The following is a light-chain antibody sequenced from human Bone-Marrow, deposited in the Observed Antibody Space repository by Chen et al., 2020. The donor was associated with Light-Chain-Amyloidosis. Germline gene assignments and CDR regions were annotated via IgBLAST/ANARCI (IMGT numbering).Light chain of an antibody. CDR1: QTISSHY. CDR3: QQYGTSPRT. Sequence: EIVLTQSPGTLSVSPGEGAHLSCRASQTISSHYLTWYQQKFGQAPRLLIYGSSSRATGSPDRFTGRGCGTDVKPTNNRLETEDFGMYDCQQYGTSPRTLGGGTKMEI. CDR2: GSS. V-gene: IGKV3-20*01. J-gene: IGKJ4*01.